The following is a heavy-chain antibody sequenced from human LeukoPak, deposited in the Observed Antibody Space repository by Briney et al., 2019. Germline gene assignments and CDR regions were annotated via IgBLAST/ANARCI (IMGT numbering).Heavy chain of an antibody. CDR1: GYTFTNYA. J-gene: IGHJ6*02. CDR3: ARDSVGGLTGMDV. D-gene: IGHD3-10*01. CDR2: ITAGNGNT. Sequence: ASVKVSCRASGYTFTNYAMHWVRQAPGQRLEWMGWITAGNGNTEYSQKFQGRVTINRDTSASTAYMELSSLRSEDTAAYYCARDSVGGLTGMDVWGQGTTVTVSS. V-gene: IGHV1-3*01.